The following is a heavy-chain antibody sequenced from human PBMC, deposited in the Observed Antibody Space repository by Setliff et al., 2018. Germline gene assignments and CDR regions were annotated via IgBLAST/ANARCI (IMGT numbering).Heavy chain of an antibody. J-gene: IGHJ3*02. CDR1: GGTFSSYA. D-gene: IGHD6-19*01. CDR3: ATGYSSGWSGFDAFDI. Sequence: GASVKVSCKASGGTFSSYAISWVRQAPGQGLEWMGGIIPIFGTANYAQKFQGRVTITTDESTSTAYMELSSLRSEDTAVYYCATGYSSGWSGFDAFDIWGQGTMVTVS. CDR2: IIPIFGTA. V-gene: IGHV1-69*05.